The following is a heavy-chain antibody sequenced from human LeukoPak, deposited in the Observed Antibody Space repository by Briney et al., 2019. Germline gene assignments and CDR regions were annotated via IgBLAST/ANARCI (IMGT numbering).Heavy chain of an antibody. CDR1: GFTFSSYA. D-gene: IGHD1-7*01. J-gene: IGHJ4*02. CDR3: AKDREGTIADYFDY. Sequence: GGSLRLSCAASGFTFSSYAMSWVRQAPGKGLEWVSSISGSGGSTYYVDSVKGRFTISRDNSKNTLYLQMNSLRGEDTAVYYCAKDREGTIADYFDYWGQGTLVTVSS. V-gene: IGHV3-23*01. CDR2: ISGSGGST.